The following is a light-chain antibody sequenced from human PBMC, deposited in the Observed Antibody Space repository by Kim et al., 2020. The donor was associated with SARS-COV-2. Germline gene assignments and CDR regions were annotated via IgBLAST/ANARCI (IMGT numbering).Light chain of an antibody. CDR1: QSGTT. Sequence: LSLAPGERATPSCVASQSGTTLAWYQQKPGQAPRLLIYGTSNRATDIPDRFSGSGSGTDFTLTISRLEPEDFVVYYCQQYGSSPYTFGQGTKLEI. V-gene: IGKV3-20*01. CDR2: GTS. J-gene: IGKJ2*01. CDR3: QQYGSSPYT.